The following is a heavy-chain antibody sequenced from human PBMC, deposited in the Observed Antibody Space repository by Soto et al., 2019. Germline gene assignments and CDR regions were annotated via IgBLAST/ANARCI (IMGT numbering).Heavy chain of an antibody. CDR1: GFTFSSYS. CDR2: ISSSSSYI. V-gene: IGHV3-21*01. J-gene: IGHJ3*02. CDR3: TNEWSGYSHDAFDI. Sequence: GGSLRLSCAASGFTFSSYSMNWVRQAPGKGLEWVSSISSSSSYIYYADSVKGRFTISRDNAKNSLYLQMNSLRAEDTAVYYCTNEWSGYSHDAFDIWGQGTMVTVSS. D-gene: IGHD3-3*01.